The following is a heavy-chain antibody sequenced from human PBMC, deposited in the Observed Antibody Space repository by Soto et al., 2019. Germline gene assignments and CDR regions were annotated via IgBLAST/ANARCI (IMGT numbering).Heavy chain of an antibody. CDR3: ARVDMMDTGRVNYYYYGMDV. V-gene: IGHV4-4*02. CDR2: IYHSGST. D-gene: IGHD5-18*01. CDR1: GGSISSSNW. J-gene: IGHJ6*02. Sequence: SETLSLTCAVSGGSISSSNWWSWVRQPPGKGPEWIGEIYHSGSTNYNPSLKSRVTISVDKSKNQFSLKLSSVTAADTAVYYCARVDMMDTGRVNYYYYGMDVWGQGTTVTVSS.